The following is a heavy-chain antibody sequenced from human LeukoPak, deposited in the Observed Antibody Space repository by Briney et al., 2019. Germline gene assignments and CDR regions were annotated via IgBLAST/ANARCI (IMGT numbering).Heavy chain of an antibody. D-gene: IGHD2-21*01. CDR3: AGQIMVAFFDY. Sequence: GGSLRLSCAASGFTFSSSALTWVRQAPGKGLEWVSTISDSGGRTYYADSVKGRFTISRDNSKNTLYLQMNSLGAEDTAVYYCAGQIMVAFFDYWGQGTPVTVSS. V-gene: IGHV3-23*01. CDR1: GFTFSSSA. J-gene: IGHJ4*02. CDR2: ISDSGGRT.